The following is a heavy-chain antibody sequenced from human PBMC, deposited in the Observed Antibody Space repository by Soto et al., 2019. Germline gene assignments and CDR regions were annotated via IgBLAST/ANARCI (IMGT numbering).Heavy chain of an antibody. J-gene: IGHJ6*03. V-gene: IGHV4-34*01. CDR2: INHSGST. CDR3: ARTGYCSSTSCYVHYYYYYMDV. Sequence: SETLSLTCAVYGGSFSGYYWSWIRQPPGKGLEWIGEINHSGSTNYNPSPKSRVTISVDTSKNQFSLKLSSVTAADTAVYYCARTGYCSSTSCYVHYYYYYMDVWGKGTTVTVSS. D-gene: IGHD2-2*01. CDR1: GGSFSGYY.